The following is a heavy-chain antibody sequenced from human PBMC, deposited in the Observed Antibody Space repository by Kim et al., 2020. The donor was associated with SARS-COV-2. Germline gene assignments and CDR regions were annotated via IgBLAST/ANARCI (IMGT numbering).Heavy chain of an antibody. V-gene: IGHV4-59*08. D-gene: IGHD2-21*02. J-gene: IGHJ6*02. CDR3: ARHGYGDFDGMDV. Sequence: NPSLKSRVTISVDTSKNQFSLKLSSVTAADTAVYYCARHGYGDFDGMDVWGQGTTVTVSS.